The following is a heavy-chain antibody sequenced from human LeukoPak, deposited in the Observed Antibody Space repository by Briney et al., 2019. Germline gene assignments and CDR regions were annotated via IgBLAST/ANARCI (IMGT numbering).Heavy chain of an antibody. CDR3: ASRAGYYYYYMDV. J-gene: IGHJ6*03. CDR1: GITVSSNY. V-gene: IGHV3-66*01. Sequence: GGSLRLSCVASGITVSSNYMSWVRQAPGKGLEWVSVLYSGGSTYYADSVKGRFSISRDNSKNTLFLQMNSLRAEDTAVYYCASRAGYYYYYMDVWGKGTTVTISS. CDR2: LYSGGST.